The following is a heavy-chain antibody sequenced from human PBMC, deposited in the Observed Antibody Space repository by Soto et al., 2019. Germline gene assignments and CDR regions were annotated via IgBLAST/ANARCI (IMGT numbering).Heavy chain of an antibody. Sequence: QVQLQQWGAGPLRPLETLSLTCGVSGGSFSGYYWAWIRQSPGKGLEWIGEINDRGSINYNPSLKSRVSISVAPSKNHYSLNLRSVTAADTAVYYCARESHDILTGPPWVWYFDLWGRGTLFTVSS. D-gene: IGHD3-9*01. V-gene: IGHV4-34*01. CDR1: GGSFSGYY. J-gene: IGHJ2*01. CDR2: INDRGSI. CDR3: ARESHDILTGPPWVWYFDL.